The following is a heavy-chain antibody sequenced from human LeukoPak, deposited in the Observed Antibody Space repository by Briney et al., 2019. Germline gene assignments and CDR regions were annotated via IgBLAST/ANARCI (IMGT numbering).Heavy chain of an antibody. J-gene: IGHJ5*02. CDR2: ISYDGSNQ. Sequence: GGSLRLSCAASGFTFTTYGMHWVRQTPGKGLEWVASISYDGSNQYYGDSVKGRFTISRDNSKNTLYLQMNSLRAEDTAVYYCAKEWYGEGNWFDPWGQGTLVTVSS. CDR3: AKEWYGEGNWFDP. D-gene: IGHD4/OR15-4a*01. CDR1: GFTFTTYG. V-gene: IGHV3-30*18.